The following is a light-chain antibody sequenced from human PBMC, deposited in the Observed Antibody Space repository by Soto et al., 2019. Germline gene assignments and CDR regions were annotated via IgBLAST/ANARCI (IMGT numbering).Light chain of an antibody. CDR1: QSVSSN. CDR3: QHYNNWPRT. V-gene: IGKV3-15*01. Sequence: EIVMTQSPATLSVSPGERATLSCRASQSVSSNLAWYQQKPGQAPRLLIYGASTRDTGIPARFSGSGSGTEFTLTISSLQYEDVAVYYCQHYNNWPRTFGQGTKVEIK. CDR2: GAS. J-gene: IGKJ1*01.